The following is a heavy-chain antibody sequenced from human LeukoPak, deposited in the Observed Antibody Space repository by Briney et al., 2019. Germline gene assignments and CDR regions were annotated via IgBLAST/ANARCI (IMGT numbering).Heavy chain of an antibody. D-gene: IGHD6-19*01. CDR2: IYYSGST. Sequence: SETLSLTCTVSGGSISSYYWSWIRQPPGKGLEWIGYIYYSGSTNYNPSLKSRVTISVDTSKNQFSLKLSSVTAADTAVYYCASQGYSSGWYPLHFDYWGQGTLVTVSS. J-gene: IGHJ4*02. CDR3: ASQGYSSGWYPLHFDY. V-gene: IGHV4-59*01. CDR1: GGSISSYY.